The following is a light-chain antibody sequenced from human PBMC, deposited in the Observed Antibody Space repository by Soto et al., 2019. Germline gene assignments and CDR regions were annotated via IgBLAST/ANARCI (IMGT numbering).Light chain of an antibody. Sequence: ESVLTQSPGTLSLSPGERATLSCRASQSVSSSFLAWYQLKPGQAPRLLIYGASSRATGIPDRFSGSGGWNDFGITISRLEPEDVAVYCCQQYYSSPWTFGRGTKVEIK. V-gene: IGKV3-20*01. CDR2: GAS. CDR3: QQYYSSPWT. J-gene: IGKJ1*01. CDR1: QSVSSSF.